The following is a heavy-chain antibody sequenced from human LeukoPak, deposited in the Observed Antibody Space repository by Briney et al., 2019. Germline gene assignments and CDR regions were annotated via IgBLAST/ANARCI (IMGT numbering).Heavy chain of an antibody. J-gene: IGHJ2*01. D-gene: IGHD2-8*01. CDR1: GYSFNNDG. CDR2: INTYTGNT. Sequence: ASVKVSCKASGYSFNNDGITWVRQAPGQGLEWMGWINTYTGNTNYEQKLKGRVTMTTDTSTSTAYMELRNLRSDDTAVYYCARKENGKWYFDLWGRGTLVTVSS. V-gene: IGHV1-18*01. CDR3: ARKENGKWYFDL.